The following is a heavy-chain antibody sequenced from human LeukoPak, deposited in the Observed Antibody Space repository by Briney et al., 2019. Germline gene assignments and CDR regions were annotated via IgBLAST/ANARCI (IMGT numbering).Heavy chain of an antibody. CDR1: GGSISSYY. Sequence: SETLSLTCSVSGGSISSYYWSWIRQHPGKGLEWIGYIYYSGSTYYNPSLKSRVTISVDTSKNQFSLKLSSVTAADTAVYYCARSNPAVAVFGYWGQGTLVTVSS. CDR2: IYYSGST. CDR3: ARSNPAVAVFGY. J-gene: IGHJ4*02. D-gene: IGHD6-19*01. V-gene: IGHV4-59*06.